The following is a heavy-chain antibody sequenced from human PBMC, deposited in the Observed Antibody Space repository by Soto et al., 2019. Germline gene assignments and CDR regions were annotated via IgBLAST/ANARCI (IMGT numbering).Heavy chain of an antibody. CDR1: GFTFSNYV. V-gene: IGHV3-23*01. CDR2: ITGSSGDT. J-gene: IGHJ4*02. D-gene: IGHD2-21*01. Sequence: PGGSLRLSCTTSGFTFSNYVLSWVRQAPGKGLEWVSAITGSSGDTYYADSVKGRFTISRDHSKDTLYLQMSSLRAEDTAFYYCAKGSASTRPYYFDYWGQGTLVTVSS. CDR3: AKGSASTRPYYFDY.